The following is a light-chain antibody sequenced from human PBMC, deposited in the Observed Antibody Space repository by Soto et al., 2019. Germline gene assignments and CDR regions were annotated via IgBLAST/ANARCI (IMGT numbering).Light chain of an antibody. CDR3: QQRHMWPIT. Sequence: EGELTQAPVTLSLSPGERATLSCRASQSFRGLLAWYQQKPGQAPRLLIYDAYNRATGVPPRFSGSGSGTDFTLSISSLEPEDSAVYYCQQRHMWPITFGQGTRLEIK. CDR2: DAY. J-gene: IGKJ5*01. V-gene: IGKV3-11*01. CDR1: QSFRGL.